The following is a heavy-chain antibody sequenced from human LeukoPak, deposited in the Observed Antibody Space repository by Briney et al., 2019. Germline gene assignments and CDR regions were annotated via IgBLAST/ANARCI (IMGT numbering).Heavy chain of an antibody. Sequence: GASVKVSCKASGYTFTSYGISWVRQAPGQGLEWMGWISAYNGNTNYAQKLQGRVTMTTDTSTSTAYMELRSLRSDDTAVYYCARDRRTMVRGVNDYWGQGTLVTVSS. V-gene: IGHV1-18*01. CDR2: ISAYNGNT. CDR1: GYTFTSYG. D-gene: IGHD3-10*01. CDR3: ARDRRTMVRGVNDY. J-gene: IGHJ4*02.